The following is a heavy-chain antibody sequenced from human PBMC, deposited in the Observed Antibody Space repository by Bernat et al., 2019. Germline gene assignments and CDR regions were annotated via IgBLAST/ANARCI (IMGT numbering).Heavy chain of an antibody. CDR1: GFTFSNAW. V-gene: IGHV3-15*07. Sequence: EVQLVASGGGLVKPGGSLRLSCAASGFTFSNAWMNWVRQAPGKGLEWVGRIKSKTDGGTTDYAAPVKGRFTISRDDSKNTLYLQVNSLKTEDTAVYYCTYRGYSSGWYVIDAFDIWGQGTMVTVSS. J-gene: IGHJ3*02. CDR3: TYRGYSSGWYVIDAFDI. D-gene: IGHD6-19*01. CDR2: IKSKTDGGTT.